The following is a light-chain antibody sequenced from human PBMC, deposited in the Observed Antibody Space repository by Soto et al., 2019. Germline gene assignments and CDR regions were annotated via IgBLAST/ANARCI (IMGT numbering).Light chain of an antibody. CDR3: QQYGSSHRT. Sequence: DIQMTQSPSSLSASVGDRVTITCRASEAISNYLAWYQQRPGKVPRLLIYAASTLQSGVPSRFSGSGSGTDFTLTITRLEPEDFAVYYCQQYGSSHRTFGQGTKVDIK. J-gene: IGKJ1*01. CDR2: AAS. V-gene: IGKV1-27*01. CDR1: EAISNY.